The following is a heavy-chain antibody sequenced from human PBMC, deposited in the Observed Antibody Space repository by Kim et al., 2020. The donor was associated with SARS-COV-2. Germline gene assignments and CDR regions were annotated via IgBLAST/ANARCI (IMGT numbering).Heavy chain of an antibody. CDR1: GGSISSYY. Sequence: SETLSLTCTVSGGSISSYYWSWIRQPPGKGLEWIGYIYYSGSTNYNPSLKSRVTISVDTSKNQFSLKLSSVTTADTAVYYCATRSLGYCSSTRCSAGFDPWGQGTLVTVSS. CDR3: ATRSLGYCSSTRCSAGFDP. CDR2: IYYSGST. J-gene: IGHJ5*02. D-gene: IGHD2-2*01. V-gene: IGHV4-59*08.